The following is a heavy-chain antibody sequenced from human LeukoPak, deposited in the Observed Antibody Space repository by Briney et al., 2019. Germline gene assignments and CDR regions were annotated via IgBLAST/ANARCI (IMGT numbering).Heavy chain of an antibody. CDR3: ARRRYSSSWWLFDY. Sequence: SGPALVKPTQTLTLTCTFSGFSLSTSGMCVSWIRQPPGKALEWLARIDWDDDKYYSTSLKNRLINSKDTSKKQVVLTMTNMDPVDTATYYCARRRYSSSWWLFDYWGQGTLVTVSS. J-gene: IGHJ4*02. D-gene: IGHD6-13*01. V-gene: IGHV2-70*11. CDR2: IDWDDDK. CDR1: GFSLSTSGMC.